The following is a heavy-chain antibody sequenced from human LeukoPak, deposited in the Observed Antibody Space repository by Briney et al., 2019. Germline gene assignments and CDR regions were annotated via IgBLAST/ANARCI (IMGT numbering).Heavy chain of an antibody. D-gene: IGHD4-23*01. J-gene: IGHJ3*02. CDR1: GYTFTSYY. CDR2: INPSGGST. V-gene: IGHV1-46*01. Sequence: ASVKVSCKASGYTFTSYYMHWVRQAPGQGLEWMGIINPSGGSTSYAQKFQGRVTMTRDTSTSTVYMELSSLRSEDTAVYYCARVGYGGNGADAFDIWGQGTLVTVSS. CDR3: ARVGYGGNGADAFDI.